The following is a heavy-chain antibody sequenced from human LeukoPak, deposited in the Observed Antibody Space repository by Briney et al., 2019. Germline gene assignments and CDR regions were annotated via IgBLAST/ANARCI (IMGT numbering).Heavy chain of an antibody. CDR3: ARVLDYYGSGSRDFDY. V-gene: IGHV4-38-2*01. CDR1: GGSFSGYY. CDR2: MYHSGST. J-gene: IGHJ4*02. D-gene: IGHD3-10*01. Sequence: SETLSLTCAVYGGSFSGYYWGWIRQPPGKGLEWIGSMYHSGSTYYNPSLKSRVTMSADTSKNQFSLKLSSVTAADTAVYYCARVLDYYGSGSRDFDYWGQGTLVTVSS.